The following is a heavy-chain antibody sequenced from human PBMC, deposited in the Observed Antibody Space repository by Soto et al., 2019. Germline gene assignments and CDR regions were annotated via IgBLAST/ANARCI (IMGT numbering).Heavy chain of an antibody. CDR3: AAAYCGGDCYLTFDY. CDR2: ISYDGSNK. CDR1: GFTFSSYA. D-gene: IGHD2-21*02. V-gene: IGHV3-30-3*01. J-gene: IGHJ4*02. Sequence: GGSLRLSCAASGFTFSSYAMHWVRQAPGKGLEWVAVISYDGSNKYYADSVKGRFTISRDNSKNTLYLQMNSLRAEDTAVYYCAAAYCGGDCYLTFDYWRQGTLVTVSS.